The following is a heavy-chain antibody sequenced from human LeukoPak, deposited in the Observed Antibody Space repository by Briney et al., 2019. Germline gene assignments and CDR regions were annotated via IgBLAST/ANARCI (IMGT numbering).Heavy chain of an antibody. CDR2: IYDRGST. CDR3: ARSLITYYYDSSGYSDAFDI. V-gene: IGHV4-59*01. CDR1: GGSISSYY. Sequence: SETLSLTCTVSGGSISSYYWSWIRQPPGKGLEWIGNIYDRGSTKYNPSLKSRVTISVDTSKNQFSLRLSSVTAADTAVYYCARSLITYYYDSSGYSDAFDIWGQGTMVTVSS. J-gene: IGHJ3*02. D-gene: IGHD3-22*01.